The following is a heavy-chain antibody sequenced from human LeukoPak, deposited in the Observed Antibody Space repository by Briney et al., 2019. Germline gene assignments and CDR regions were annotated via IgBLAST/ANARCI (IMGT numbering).Heavy chain of an antibody. CDR1: GFTFDDYA. CDR3: VKDLGQITAAIAY. D-gene: IGHD2-2*01. J-gene: IGHJ4*02. Sequence: GGSLRLSCATSGFTFDDYAMHWVRQAPGKGLEWVSGSRRNTDSIGYADSVRGRFAISRDNSQNSLFLQMNSLRPEDTALYYCVKDLGQITAAIAYWGQGTLVTVSS. V-gene: IGHV3-9*01. CDR2: SRRNTDSI.